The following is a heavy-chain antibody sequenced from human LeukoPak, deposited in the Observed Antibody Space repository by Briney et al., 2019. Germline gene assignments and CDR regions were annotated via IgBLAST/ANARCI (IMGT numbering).Heavy chain of an antibody. V-gene: IGHV3-7*01. CDR3: ARDTDGSLDY. CDR1: GFTFSNYW. CDR2: IKQDGGTK. Sequence: GRSLRLSCAASGFTFSNYWMAWVRQAPGKGLEWVANIKQDGGTKQYVDSLKGRFTISRDNPKNSLYLQMNSLRADDTAVYYCARDTDGSLDYWGQGILVTVAS. D-gene: IGHD1-26*01. J-gene: IGHJ4*02.